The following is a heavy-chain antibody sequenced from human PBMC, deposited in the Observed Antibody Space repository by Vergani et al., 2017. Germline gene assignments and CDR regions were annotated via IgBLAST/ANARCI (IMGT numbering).Heavy chain of an antibody. V-gene: IGHV3-21*01. CDR3: ARDRGYCSGGSSFDDAFDI. CDR1: GFTFSSYS. J-gene: IGHJ3*02. Sequence: EVQLVESGGGLVKPGGSLRLSCAASGFTFSSYSMNWVRQAPGKGLEWVSSISSSSSYIYYADSVKGRFTISRDNAKNSLYLQMNSLRAEDTAVYYCARDRGYCSGGSSFDDAFDIWGQGTMVTVSS. CDR2: ISSSSSYI. D-gene: IGHD2-15*01.